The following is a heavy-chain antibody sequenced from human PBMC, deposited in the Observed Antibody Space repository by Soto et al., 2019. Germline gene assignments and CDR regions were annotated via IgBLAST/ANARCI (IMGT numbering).Heavy chain of an antibody. CDR3: ATSPANRGWYSYFDY. CDR1: EFTVNSKY. CDR2: IYSGGTR. D-gene: IGHD6-19*01. V-gene: IGHV3-66*01. Sequence: GGSLRLSCAASEFTVNSKYMSWVRQAPGKGLEWVSVIYSGGTRYYADSVKGRFIISSDNSKNTVYLQMNSLRAEDTAIYYCATSPANRGWYSYFDYWGQGTLVTVSS. J-gene: IGHJ4*02.